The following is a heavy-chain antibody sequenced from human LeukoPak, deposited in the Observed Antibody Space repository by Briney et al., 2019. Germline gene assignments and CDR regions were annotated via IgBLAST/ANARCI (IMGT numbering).Heavy chain of an antibody. CDR2: IYSGGST. Sequence: GGSLRLSCAASGFTVSSNYMSWVRQAPGKGLEWVSVIYSGGSTYYADSVKGRFTIPRHNSKNTLYLQMNSLRAEDTAVYCCARDSTAEGYFDYWGQGTLVTVSS. CDR3: ARDSTAEGYFDY. CDR1: GFTVSSNY. J-gene: IGHJ4*02. V-gene: IGHV3-53*04.